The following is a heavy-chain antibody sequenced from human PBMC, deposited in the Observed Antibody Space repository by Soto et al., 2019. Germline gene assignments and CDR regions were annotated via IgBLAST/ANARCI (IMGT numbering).Heavy chain of an antibody. CDR3: AKIDFDY. J-gene: IGHJ4*02. CDR2: ISGSGADT. Sequence: EVQLLESGGALIQPGGSLRLSCAASGFTFSKYGMSWVRQAPGKGLEWVSEISGSGADTHYADSVKGRVTISRDNSKNMLYLQRNSLRAEDTAVYYCAKIDFDYWGQGTLVTVSS. CDR1: GFTFSKYG. V-gene: IGHV3-23*01.